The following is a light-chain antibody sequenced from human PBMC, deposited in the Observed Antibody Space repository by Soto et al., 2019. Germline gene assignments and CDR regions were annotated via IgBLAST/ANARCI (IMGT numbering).Light chain of an antibody. Sequence: DIQMTQSPSSLSASVGDRVTITCQASQDIRNSLNWYQQIPGKAPKVLIYGASKLETGVPSRFSGSGSGTDFTFTISSLQPEDIATYYCQQYEYLWTVRQGTKVEIK. CDR1: QDIRNS. CDR3: QQYEYLWT. J-gene: IGKJ1*01. CDR2: GAS. V-gene: IGKV1-33*01.